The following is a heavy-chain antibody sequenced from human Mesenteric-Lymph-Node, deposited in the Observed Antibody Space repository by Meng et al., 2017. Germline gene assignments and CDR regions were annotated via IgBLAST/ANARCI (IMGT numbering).Heavy chain of an antibody. D-gene: IGHD6-19*01. CDR2: VNHSKST. V-gene: IGHV4-34*02. J-gene: IGHJ4*02. CDR1: GGSLSDYC. CDR3: ARSTGGWYYFDY. Sequence: QAQLQQWGAGLLKPSETLSLTCAVYGGSLSDYCCHWIRQPPGKGLEWIGEVNHSKSTNYNPSLKSRITISLDTSKNQFSLKLSSVTAADTAVYYCARSTGGWYYFDYWGQGTLVTVSS.